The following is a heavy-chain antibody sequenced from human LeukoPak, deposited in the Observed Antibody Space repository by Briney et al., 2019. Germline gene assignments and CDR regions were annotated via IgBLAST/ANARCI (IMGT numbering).Heavy chain of an antibody. V-gene: IGHV3-9*01. J-gene: IGHJ4*02. CDR2: ISWNSGSI. D-gene: IGHD6-19*01. CDR3: ARGRGWIYDS. Sequence: GRSLRLSCAASGFTFDDYAMHWVRQAPGKGLEWVSGISWNSGSIGYADSVKGRFTISRDNAKNSLYLQMNSQRVADTAVYYCARGRGWIYDSWGRGTLVTVSS. CDR1: GFTFDDYA.